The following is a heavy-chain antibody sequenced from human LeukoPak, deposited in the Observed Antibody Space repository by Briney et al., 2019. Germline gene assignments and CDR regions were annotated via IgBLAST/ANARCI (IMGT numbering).Heavy chain of an antibody. Sequence: PSETLSLTCTVSGGSISSYYWSWIRQPPGKGLEWIGYIYYSGSTNYNPSLKSRVTISVDTSKNQFSLKLSSVTAADPAVYYCARALYDSSAYYSYYFDYWGQGTLVTVSS. D-gene: IGHD3-22*01. V-gene: IGHV4-59*01. CDR3: ARALYDSSAYYSYYFDY. CDR1: GGSISSYY. CDR2: IYYSGST. J-gene: IGHJ4*02.